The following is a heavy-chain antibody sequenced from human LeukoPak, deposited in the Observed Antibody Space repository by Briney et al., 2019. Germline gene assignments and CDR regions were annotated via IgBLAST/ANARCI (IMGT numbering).Heavy chain of an antibody. Sequence: GGSLRLSCAASGFTFSDYYMSWIRQAPGKGLEWVSYISSSGSTIYYADSVKGRFTISRDNAKNSLYLQMNSLRAEDTAVYYCARTGSFDIVVVPAALDYWGQGTLVTVSS. CDR3: ARTGSFDIVVVPAALDY. V-gene: IGHV3-11*01. CDR1: GFTFSDYY. J-gene: IGHJ4*02. D-gene: IGHD2-2*01. CDR2: ISSSGSTI.